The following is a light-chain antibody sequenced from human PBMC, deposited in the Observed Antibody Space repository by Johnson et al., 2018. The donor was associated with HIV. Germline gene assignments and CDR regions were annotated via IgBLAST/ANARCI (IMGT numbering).Light chain of an antibody. CDR2: ENN. CDR1: SSNIGNNY. J-gene: IGLJ1*01. Sequence: QSVLTQPPSVSAAPGQKVTIYCSGSSSNIGNNYVSWYQQLPGTAPKLLIYENNKRPSGIPDRFSSSKSGTSATLGITGLQTGDEADYYCGTWDSSLSDYVFGTGTKVTGL. CDR3: GTWDSSLSDYV. V-gene: IGLV1-51*02.